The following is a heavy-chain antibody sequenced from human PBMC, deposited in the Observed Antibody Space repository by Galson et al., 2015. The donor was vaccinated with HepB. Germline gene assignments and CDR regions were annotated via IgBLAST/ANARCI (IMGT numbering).Heavy chain of an antibody. CDR3: ARDGAQDYYDISGYYYFDY. V-gene: IGHV1-18*01. D-gene: IGHD3-22*01. CDR2: ISAYNDNA. CDR1: GYTFTSYD. Sequence: SVKVSCKASGYTFTSYDISWVRQAPGQGLEWMGWISAYNDNANYAQKLQGRVTMTTDTSTSTAYMELRSLRSDDTAVYYCARDGAQDYYDISGYYYFDYWGQGTLVTVSS. J-gene: IGHJ4*02.